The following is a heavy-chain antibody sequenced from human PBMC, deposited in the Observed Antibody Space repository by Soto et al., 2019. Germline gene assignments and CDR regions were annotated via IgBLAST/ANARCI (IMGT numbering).Heavy chain of an antibody. CDR2: ISSSSSYI. V-gene: IGHV3-21*01. J-gene: IGHJ4*02. D-gene: IGHD6-6*01. CDR1: GFTFSSYS. Sequence: GGSLRLSCAASGFTFSSYSMNWVRQAPGKGLEWVSSISSSSSYIYYADSVKGRFTISRDNAKNSLYLQMNSLRAEDTAVYYCARYHQDESSSFDYWGQGTLVTVSS. CDR3: ARYHQDESSSFDY.